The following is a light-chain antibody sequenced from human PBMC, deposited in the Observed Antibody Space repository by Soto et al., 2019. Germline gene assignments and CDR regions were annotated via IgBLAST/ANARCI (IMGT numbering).Light chain of an antibody. CDR2: DAS. J-gene: IGKJ4*01. Sequence: EIVLTQSPATLSLSPGDRATLSCRASQSVSNSLAWYQQKPGQAPRLLIYDASNRATGIPAKFSGSGSGTDFTLTISNLEPEDFAVYYCQQRSDWPLTFGGGTKVEIK. CDR1: QSVSNS. CDR3: QQRSDWPLT. V-gene: IGKV3-11*01.